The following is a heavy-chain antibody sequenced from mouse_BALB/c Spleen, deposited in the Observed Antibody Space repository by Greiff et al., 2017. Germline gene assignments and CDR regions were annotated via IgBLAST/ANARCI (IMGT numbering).Heavy chain of an antibody. CDR3: DYDEGFAY. V-gene: IGHV1-26*01. J-gene: IGHJ3*01. CDR2: VNPNNGGT. CDR1: GYTFTDYY. Sequence: EVQLQQSGPELVKPGASVKISCKASGYTFTDYYMNWVKQSHGKSLEWIGLVNPNNGGTSYNQKFKGKATLTVDKSSSTAYMELRSLTSEDSAVYGNDYDEGFAYWGQGTLVTVSA. D-gene: IGHD2-4*01.